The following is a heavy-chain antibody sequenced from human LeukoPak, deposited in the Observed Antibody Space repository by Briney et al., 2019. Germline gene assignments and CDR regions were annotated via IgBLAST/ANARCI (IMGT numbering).Heavy chain of an antibody. D-gene: IGHD6-13*01. Sequence: PGASLRLSCSAFGFTFSSYEMNWVRQGPGRGLEWVSYISSSGSTIYYADSVKGRFTISRDNAKNSLYMQMNSLRAEDTAVYYCAREIAAAGYDYWGQGTLVTVSS. V-gene: IGHV3-48*03. CDR2: ISSSGSTI. CDR3: AREIAAAGYDY. CDR1: GFTFSSYE. J-gene: IGHJ4*02.